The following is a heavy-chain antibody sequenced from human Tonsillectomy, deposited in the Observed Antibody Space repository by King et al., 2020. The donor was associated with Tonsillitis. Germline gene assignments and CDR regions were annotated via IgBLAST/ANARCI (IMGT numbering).Heavy chain of an antibody. J-gene: IGHJ3*01. CDR2: ISWDSGTL. CDR3: AKARASWVYGIDAFDF. Sequence: VQLVESGGGLVQPGRSLRVSCAVSGFTLEDYAMYLVRPAPGKGLEGVSGISWDSGTLGYADSVRGRFTLSRDNAKNSLYLQMNSLRLEDTALYYCAKARASWVYGIDAFDFWGQGTLVTVSS. V-gene: IGHV3-9*01. D-gene: IGHD2-2*01. CDR1: GFTLEDYA.